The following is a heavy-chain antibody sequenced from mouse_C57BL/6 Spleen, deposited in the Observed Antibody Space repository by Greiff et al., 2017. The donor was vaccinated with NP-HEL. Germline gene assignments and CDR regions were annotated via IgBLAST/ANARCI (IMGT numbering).Heavy chain of an antibody. CDR2: IRLKSDNYAT. D-gene: IGHD1-1*01. J-gene: IGHJ4*01. Sequence: EVKVVESGGGLVQPGGSMKLSCVASGFTFSNYWMNWVRQSPEKGLEWVAQIRLKSDNYATHYAESVKGRFTISRDDSKSSVYLQMNNLRAEDTGIYYCAITVYAMDYWGQGTSVTVSS. V-gene: IGHV6-3*01. CDR1: GFTFSNYW. CDR3: AITVYAMDY.